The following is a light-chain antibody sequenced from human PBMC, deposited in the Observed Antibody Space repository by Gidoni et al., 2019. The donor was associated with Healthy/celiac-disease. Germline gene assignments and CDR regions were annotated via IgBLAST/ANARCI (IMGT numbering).Light chain of an antibody. CDR2: AAS. CDR1: PGISSW. CDR3: QQANSFPSLT. V-gene: IGKV1-12*02. Sequence: DIQMTQSPSSVSASVGDRVTITCRASPGISSWLAWYQQKPGKAPKLLIYAASSLQSGVPSRCSGSGARTDFTLTISSLQPEDFATYYCQQANSFPSLTFGGXTKVEIK. J-gene: IGKJ4*01.